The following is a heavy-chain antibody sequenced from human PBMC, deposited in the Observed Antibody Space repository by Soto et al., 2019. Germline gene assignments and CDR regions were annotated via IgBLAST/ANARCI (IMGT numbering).Heavy chain of an antibody. CDR3: ARVDYSSTAATGFGY. J-gene: IGHJ4*02. CDR2: IWYDGSNK. D-gene: IGHD6-25*01. V-gene: IGHV3-33*01. CDR1: GCTFSNFG. Sequence: GGSLRLSCAASGCTFSNFGMHWVRQAPGKGLEWVALIWYDGSNKYYADSVKGRFTISRDNSKNTLYLQMDSLRAEDTAMYYCARVDYSSTAATGFGYWGPGALVTVSS.